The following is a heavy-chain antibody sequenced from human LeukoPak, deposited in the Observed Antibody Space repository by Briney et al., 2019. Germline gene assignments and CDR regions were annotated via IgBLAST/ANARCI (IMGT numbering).Heavy chain of an antibody. V-gene: IGHV3-7*01. CDR1: GFTFSSYW. D-gene: IGHD2-15*01. Sequence: PGGSLRLSCAASGFTFSSYWMSWVRQAPGKGLEWVANIKQDGSEKYYVDSVKGRFTISRDNAKNSLYLQMNSLRAEDTAVYYCARARRYCSGGSCAVDYWGQGTLVTVSS. CDR3: ARARRYCSGGSCAVDY. J-gene: IGHJ4*02. CDR2: IKQDGSEK.